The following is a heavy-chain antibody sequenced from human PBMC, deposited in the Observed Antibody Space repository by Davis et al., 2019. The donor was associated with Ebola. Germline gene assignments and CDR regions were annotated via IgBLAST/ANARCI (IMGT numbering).Heavy chain of an antibody. V-gene: IGHV1-46*01. D-gene: IGHD3-10*01. CDR3: ARDLAQITLVQGVRVLREAY. CDR1: GSTFTNSY. Sequence: ASVKVSCKASGSTFTNSYIHWVRQAPGQGLEWMGIIIPSGDRTSYAPKFQGRVAISRDTSTSTVYMELSGLTSEDTAVYYCARDLAQITLVQGVRVLREAYWGQGTLVTVSS. J-gene: IGHJ4*02. CDR2: IIPSGDRT.